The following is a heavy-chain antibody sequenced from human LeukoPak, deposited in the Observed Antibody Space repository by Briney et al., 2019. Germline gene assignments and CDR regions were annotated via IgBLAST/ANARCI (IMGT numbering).Heavy chain of an antibody. CDR3: ARGPPPLAVAGMGY. CDR2: INSDGSST. D-gene: IGHD6-19*01. V-gene: IGHV3-74*01. CDR1: GFTFSSYW. Sequence: GGSLRLSCAASGFTFSSYWMHWVSHAPGKGLVWVSRINSDGSSTSYADSVKGRFTISRDNAKNTLYLQMNSLRAEDTAVYYCARGPPPLAVAGMGYWGQGTLVTVSS. J-gene: IGHJ4*02.